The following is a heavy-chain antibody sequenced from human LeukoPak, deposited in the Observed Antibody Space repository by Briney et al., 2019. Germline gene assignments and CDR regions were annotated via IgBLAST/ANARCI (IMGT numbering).Heavy chain of an antibody. J-gene: IGHJ4*02. V-gene: IGHV1-46*01. CDR1: GFTFTNYY. CDR2: IKASGDFT. Sequence: ASVKVSCKASGFTFTNYYMHWVRQAPGQGPEWIGAIKASGDFTRYAQKFQGRVTMSRDTSTSTVYMEVSSLRAEDTAVYFCARGSSEYCSSISCYTFDYWGQGTLVTVSS. D-gene: IGHD2-2*02. CDR3: ARGSSEYCSSISCYTFDY.